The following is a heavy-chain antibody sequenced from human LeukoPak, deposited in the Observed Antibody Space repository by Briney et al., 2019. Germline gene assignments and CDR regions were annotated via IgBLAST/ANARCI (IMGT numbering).Heavy chain of an antibody. CDR3: ARGDYYDSSGYYYSLIYYYYGMDV. CDR1: GYTFTSYY. J-gene: IGHJ6*02. D-gene: IGHD3-22*01. CDR2: INPNSGGT. Sequence: ASVKVSCKASGYTFTSYYMHWVRQAPGQGLEWMGWINPNSGGTNYAQKFQGRVTMTRDTSISTAYMELSRLRSDDTAVYYCARGDYYDSSGYYYSLIYYYYGMDVWGQGTTVTVSS. V-gene: IGHV1-2*02.